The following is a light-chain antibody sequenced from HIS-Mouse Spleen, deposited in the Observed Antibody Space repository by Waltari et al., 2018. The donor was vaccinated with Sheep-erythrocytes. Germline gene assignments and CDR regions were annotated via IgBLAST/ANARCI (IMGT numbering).Light chain of an antibody. J-gene: IGLJ2*01. V-gene: IGLV3-1*01. CDR2: QDS. CDR1: KLGDKY. CDR3: QAWDSSTVV. Sequence: SYELTQPPSVSVSPGQTASITCSGDKLGDKYACWYQQKPGQSPVLVIYQDSKRPSGNPERFPGSNSGNTATLTISGTQAMDEADYYCQAWDSSTVVFGGGTKLTVL.